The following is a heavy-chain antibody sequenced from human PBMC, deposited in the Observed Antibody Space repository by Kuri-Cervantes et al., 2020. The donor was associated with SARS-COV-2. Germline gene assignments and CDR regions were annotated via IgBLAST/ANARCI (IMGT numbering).Heavy chain of an antibody. J-gene: IGHJ3*02. CDR2: IYHSGGT. CDR3: AREPDYDDYEGGAFEI. CDR1: GGSTSSSSYY. Sequence: SETLSLTCTVSGGSTSSSSYYWGWIRQPPGKGLEWIGEIYHSGGTNYNPSLKSRVTISVDKSKNQFSLKLCSVTAADTAVYYCAREPDYDDYEGGAFEIWGQGTMVTVSS. V-gene: IGHV4-39*07. D-gene: IGHD4-17*01.